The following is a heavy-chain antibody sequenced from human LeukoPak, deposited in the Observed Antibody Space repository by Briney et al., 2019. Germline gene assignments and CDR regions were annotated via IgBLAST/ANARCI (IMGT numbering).Heavy chain of an antibody. D-gene: IGHD6-19*01. CDR1: GYTFTSYG. J-gene: IGHJ4*02. CDR3: ARSGSGWSNLDY. Sequence: ASVKVSCKASGYTFTSYGISWVRQAPGQGLEWMGWISAYNGNTNYAQKLQGRVTMTTDTSTSTAYMELRSLRSEDMAVYYCARSGSGWSNLDYWGQGTLVTVSS. V-gene: IGHV1-18*03. CDR2: ISAYNGNT.